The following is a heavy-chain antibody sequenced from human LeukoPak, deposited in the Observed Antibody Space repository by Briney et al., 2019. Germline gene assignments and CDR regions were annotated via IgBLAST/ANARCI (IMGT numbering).Heavy chain of an antibody. Sequence: GASVKVSCKASGGTFSSYAISWVRQAPGQGLEWMGGIIPIFGTANYAQKFQGRVTITADESTSTAYMELSSLRSEDTAVYYCATSSNSIVVVIPLVYPAFDIWGQGTMVTVSS. CDR1: GGTFSSYA. J-gene: IGHJ3*02. V-gene: IGHV1-69*01. D-gene: IGHD3-22*01. CDR2: IIPIFGTA. CDR3: ATSSNSIVVVIPLVYPAFDI.